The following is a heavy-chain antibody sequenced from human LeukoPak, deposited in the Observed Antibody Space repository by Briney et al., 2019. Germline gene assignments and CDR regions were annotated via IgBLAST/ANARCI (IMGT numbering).Heavy chain of an antibody. D-gene: IGHD5-12*01. CDR1: GYTFTSYG. J-gene: IGHJ4*02. CDR2: ISAYNGNT. V-gene: IGHV1-18*01. CDR3: ARGLSIVATPAFDY. Sequence: ASVKVSCKASGYTFTSYGISWVRQAPGQGLEWMGWISAYNGNTSYAQKLQGRVTMTTDTSTSTAYMELRSLRSDDTAVYYCARGLSIVATPAFDYWGQGTLVTVSS.